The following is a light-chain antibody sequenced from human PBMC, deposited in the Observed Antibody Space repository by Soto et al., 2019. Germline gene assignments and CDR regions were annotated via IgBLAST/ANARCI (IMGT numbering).Light chain of an antibody. V-gene: IGKV3-15*01. CDR2: GAS. J-gene: IGKJ5*01. CDR3: QQYNNWSPPIT. Sequence: EIIVTQSPSTLSVSPGERATLSCRASQSIGSNLAWYQHKPGQAPRLLIYGASTRATDIPARFSGSGSGTDLTLTITSLQSEDFEVSYCQQYNNWSPPITFGQGTRLEIK. CDR1: QSIGSN.